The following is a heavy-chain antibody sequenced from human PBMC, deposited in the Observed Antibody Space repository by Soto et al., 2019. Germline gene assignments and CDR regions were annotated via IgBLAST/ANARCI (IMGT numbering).Heavy chain of an antibody. CDR3: ARRDSGSYRYYFDY. D-gene: IGHD3-10*01. Sequence: PSETLSLTCTVSGGSISSYYWSWIRQPPGKGLEWIGYIYYSGSTNYNPSLKSRVTISVDTSKNQFSLKLSSVTAADTAVYYCARRDSGSYRYYFDYWGQGTLVTVSS. J-gene: IGHJ4*02. V-gene: IGHV4-59*12. CDR2: IYYSGST. CDR1: GGSISSYY.